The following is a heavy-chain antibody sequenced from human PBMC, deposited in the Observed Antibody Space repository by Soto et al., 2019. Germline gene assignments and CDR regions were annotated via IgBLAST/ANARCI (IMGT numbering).Heavy chain of an antibody. Sequence: QVQLVQSGAEVKKPGASVKVSCKASGYTFTSYYMHWVRQAPGQGLEWMGIINPSGGSTSYAQKFQGRGTMTRETSTSTVYMELCSLRSEDTAVYYCASGLGYCSGGSCYPFDYWGQGTLVTVSS. D-gene: IGHD2-15*01. V-gene: IGHV1-46*03. J-gene: IGHJ4*02. CDR1: GYTFTSYY. CDR3: ASGLGYCSGGSCYPFDY. CDR2: INPSGGST.